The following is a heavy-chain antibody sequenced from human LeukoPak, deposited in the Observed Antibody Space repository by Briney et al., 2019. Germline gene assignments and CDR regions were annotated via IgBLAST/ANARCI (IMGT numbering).Heavy chain of an antibody. CDR3: ARVIAAAGIGWFDP. J-gene: IGHJ5*02. V-gene: IGHV1-69*06. CDR1: GGTFSSYA. D-gene: IGHD6-13*01. Sequence: SVKVSCKASGGTFSSYAISWVRQAPGQGLEWMGGIIPIFGTANYAQKFQGRVTITADKSTSTAYMELSSLRSEDTAVYYCARVIAAAGIGWFDPWGQGTLVTVSS. CDR2: IIPIFGTA.